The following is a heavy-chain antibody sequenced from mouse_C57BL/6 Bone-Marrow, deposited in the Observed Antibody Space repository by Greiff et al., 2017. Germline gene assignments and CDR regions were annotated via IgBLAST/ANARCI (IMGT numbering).Heavy chain of an antibody. D-gene: IGHD1-1*01. Sequence: EVKLMESGGDLVKPGGSLKLSCAASGFTFSSYGMSWVRQTPDKRLEWVATISSGGSYTYYPDSVKGRFPLSRDNAKNTLYLQMSSLKSEDTAMYYCARQYYYGSSYSFDYWGQGTTLTVSS. CDR2: ISSGGSYT. CDR3: ARQYYYGSSYSFDY. CDR1: GFTFSSYG. V-gene: IGHV5-6*01. J-gene: IGHJ2*01.